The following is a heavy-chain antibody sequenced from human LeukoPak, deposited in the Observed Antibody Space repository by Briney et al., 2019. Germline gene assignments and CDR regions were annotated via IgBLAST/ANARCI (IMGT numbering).Heavy chain of an antibody. D-gene: IGHD3-22*01. V-gene: IGHV4-59*01. J-gene: IGHJ4*02. CDR3: ARYPLDSSGYYYGLDY. Sequence: SETLSLTCTVSGGSISGYYWSWIRQPPGKGLEWIGYLYYSGSTNYNPSLKSRVTISVDTSMNQFSLKLSSVTAADTAVYYCARYPLDSSGYYYGLDYWGQGTLVTVSS. CDR1: GGSISGYY. CDR2: LYYSGST.